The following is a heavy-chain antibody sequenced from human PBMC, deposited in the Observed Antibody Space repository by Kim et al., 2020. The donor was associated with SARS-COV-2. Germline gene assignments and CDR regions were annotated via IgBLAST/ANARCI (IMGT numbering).Heavy chain of an antibody. CDR3: ARDKGGRIAAARLAFDI. CDR2: IYYSGST. CDR1: GGSISSYY. D-gene: IGHD6-13*01. V-gene: IGHV4-59*01. J-gene: IGHJ3*02. Sequence: SETLSLTCTVSGGSISSYYWSWIRQPPGKGLEWIGYIYYSGSTNYNPSLKSRVTISVDTSKNQFSLKLSSVTAADTAVYYCARDKGGRIAAARLAFDIWGQGTMVTVSS.